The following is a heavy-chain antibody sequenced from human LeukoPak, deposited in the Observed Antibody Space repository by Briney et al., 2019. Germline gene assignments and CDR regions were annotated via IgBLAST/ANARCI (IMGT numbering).Heavy chain of an antibody. D-gene: IGHD2-2*01. CDR1: VGSISSGGYY. J-gene: IGHJ5*02. Sequence: PSETLSLTCTVSVGSISSGGYYWSRIRQPPGKGLEWVGYIYHSGSTYYNPSLKSRVTISVDRSKNQFSLKLSSVAAADTAVYYCARDQEYCSSTSCYWRWFDPWGQGTLVTVSS. V-gene: IGHV4-30-2*01. CDR2: IYHSGST. CDR3: ARDQEYCSSTSCYWRWFDP.